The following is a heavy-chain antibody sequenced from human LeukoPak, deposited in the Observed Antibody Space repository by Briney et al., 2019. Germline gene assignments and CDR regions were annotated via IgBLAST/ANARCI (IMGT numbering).Heavy chain of an antibody. J-gene: IGHJ4*02. CDR1: GFTFSSSG. CDR2: ISYDGSNK. Sequence: GGSLRLSCAASGFTFSSSGMHWVRQAPGKGLEWVAVISYDGSNKYYADSVKGRFTFSRDNSKNTLYLQMNSLRAEDTAVYYCAKEYCSDSVCHSLDYWGQGTLVTVSS. V-gene: IGHV3-30*18. D-gene: IGHD2-8*01. CDR3: AKEYCSDSVCHSLDY.